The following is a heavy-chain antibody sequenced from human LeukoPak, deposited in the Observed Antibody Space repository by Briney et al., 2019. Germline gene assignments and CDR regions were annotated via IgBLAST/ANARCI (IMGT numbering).Heavy chain of an antibody. J-gene: IGHJ4*02. V-gene: IGHV4-61*02. CDR3: ARGRKTLGSFDY. CDR1: GGSISSGSYY. Sequence: SQTLSLTCTVSGGSISSGSYYWSWIRQPAGKGLEWIGRIYTSGSTNYNPSLKSRVTISVDTSKNQFSLKLSSVTAADTAVYYCARGRKTLGSFDYWGQGTLVTVSS. D-gene: IGHD1-14*01. CDR2: IYTSGST.